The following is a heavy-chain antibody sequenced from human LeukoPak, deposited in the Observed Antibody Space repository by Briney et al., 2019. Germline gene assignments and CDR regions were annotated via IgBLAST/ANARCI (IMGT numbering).Heavy chain of an antibody. V-gene: IGHV3-11*01. CDR3: ARAAVCYGSGRSTFDF. J-gene: IGHJ4*02. Sequence: GGSLRLSCEASGFTFSDYYMSWIRQAPGKGLEWVSYISNSDSTIYYADSVKGRFTISRDNAKNSLYLHVNSLRAEDTAVYYCARAAVCYGSGRSTFDFWGQGTLVTVSS. D-gene: IGHD3-10*01. CDR2: ISNSDSTI. CDR1: GFTFSDYY.